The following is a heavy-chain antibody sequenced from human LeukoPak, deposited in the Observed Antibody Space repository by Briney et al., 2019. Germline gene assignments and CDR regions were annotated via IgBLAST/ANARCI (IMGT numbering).Heavy chain of an antibody. J-gene: IGHJ4*02. CDR2: VNRYGSST. D-gene: IGHD2-15*01. CDR3: ATLEDDYRDY. Sequence: GGSLRLSCAASGFTFSTYWMHWVRQAPGKGLVWVSRVNRYGSSTNYADSVKGRFTISRDNAKNTVYLEMNSLRVEDTAVYDCATLEDDYRDYWGQGTLVTVSS. CDR1: GFTFSTYW. V-gene: IGHV3-74*01.